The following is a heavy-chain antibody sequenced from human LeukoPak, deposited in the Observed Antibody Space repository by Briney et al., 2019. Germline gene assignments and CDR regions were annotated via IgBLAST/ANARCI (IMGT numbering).Heavy chain of an antibody. J-gene: IGHJ4*02. D-gene: IGHD3-22*01. CDR2: ISGSGGRA. V-gene: IGHV3-23*01. Sequence: GGSLRLSCAASGFTFSSYAMSWVRQAPGKGLEWVSAISGSGGRAYYADSVKGRFTISRDSSKNTLYLQMNSLRAEDTAVYYCAKVIADSFYYDSSGLRDYWGQGTLVTVSS. CDR3: AKVIADSFYYDSSGLRDY. CDR1: GFTFSSYA.